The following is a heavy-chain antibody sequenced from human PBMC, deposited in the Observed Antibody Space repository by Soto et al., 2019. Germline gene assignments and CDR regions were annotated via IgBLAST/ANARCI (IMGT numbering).Heavy chain of an antibody. Sequence: PGGSLRLACVASDFAFADYAMPWVRQASGKGMEWVSGISWSSGTFGYAECVRGRIIISRDNAKNSLVLQMNSLRAEDTALYFCAKGRTRPLQLGSFGDNAFDVWGQGTMVTVSS. V-gene: IGHV3-9*01. CDR3: AKGRTRPLQLGSFGDNAFDV. D-gene: IGHD3-10*01. CDR2: ISWSSGTF. J-gene: IGHJ3*01. CDR1: DFAFADYA.